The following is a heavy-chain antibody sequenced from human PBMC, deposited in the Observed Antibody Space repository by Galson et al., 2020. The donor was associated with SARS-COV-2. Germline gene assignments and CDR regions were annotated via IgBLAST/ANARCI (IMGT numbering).Heavy chain of an antibody. V-gene: IGHV4-31*03. CDR3: ASVHSGYAWDFNY. D-gene: IGHD5-12*01. CDR2: IYFSGST. CDR1: SPDVSISSLNYY. J-gene: IGHJ4*02. Sequence: SETLSLTCTVSSPDVSISSLNYYWSWVRQRPGKGLEWIGYIYFSGSTYYNPSLKSRVTISLETSKSQFSLNLNSVTAADTAVYYCASVHSGYAWDFNYWGQGTLVTVSS.